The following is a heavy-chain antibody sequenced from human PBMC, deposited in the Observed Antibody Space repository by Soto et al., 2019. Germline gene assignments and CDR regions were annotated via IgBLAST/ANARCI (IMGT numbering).Heavy chain of an antibody. CDR3: ARDSHCISTSCYTGLGAYYYYVLDV. CDR1: GYTFTGYY. V-gene: IGHV1-2*04. J-gene: IGHJ6*02. CDR2: INPNSGGT. Sequence: ASVKVSCKASGYTFTGYYMHWVRQAPGQGLEWMGWINPNSGGTNYAQKFQGWVTMTRDTSISTAYMELSRLRSDDTAVYYCARDSHCISTSCYTGLGAYYYYVLDVWGQGTTVTVSS. D-gene: IGHD2-2*02.